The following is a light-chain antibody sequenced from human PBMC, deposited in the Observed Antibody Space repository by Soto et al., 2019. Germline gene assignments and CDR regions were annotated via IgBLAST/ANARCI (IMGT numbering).Light chain of an antibody. CDR3: QQYGSSPWT. CDR2: GAS. Sequence: DIVLTQSPGTLSLSPGERATLSCRASQSVSSSYLAWYQQKTGQAPRLLIYGASNRATGIPDRFSGSGSGTDFTLTVDELEPDDFAVYYCQQYGSSPWTFGQGTKVDIK. J-gene: IGKJ1*01. CDR1: QSVSSSY. V-gene: IGKV3-20*01.